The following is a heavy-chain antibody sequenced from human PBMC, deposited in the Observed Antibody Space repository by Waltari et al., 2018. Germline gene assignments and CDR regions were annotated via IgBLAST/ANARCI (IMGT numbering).Heavy chain of an antibody. CDR1: GGSFGGYY. CDR3: ARAWISLILAATSSFDI. Sequence: QVQLQQWGARLLKHSETLSLNCAGYGGSFGGYYWRWFRAPPGKGLEWIGEINHSGITNYNPSLKSLVNIPVDTSKNQFSLKLSSVTAADTAVYYCARAWISLILAATSSFDIWGQGTMVTVS. CDR2: INHSGIT. J-gene: IGHJ3*02. V-gene: IGHV4-34*01. D-gene: IGHD5-12*01.